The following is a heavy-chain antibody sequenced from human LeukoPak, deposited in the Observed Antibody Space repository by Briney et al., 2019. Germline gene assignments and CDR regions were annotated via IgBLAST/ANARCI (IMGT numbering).Heavy chain of an antibody. V-gene: IGHV3-30*02. Sequence: GGSLRLSCAASGFTFSSYGMHWVRQAPGKGLEWVAFIRYDGSNKYYADSVKGRFTISRDNSKNTLYLQMNSLRAEDTAVYYCAKDQWRYCSSTSCYKLDYWGQGTLVTVSS. J-gene: IGHJ4*02. D-gene: IGHD2-2*02. CDR1: GFTFSSYG. CDR2: IRYDGSNK. CDR3: AKDQWRYCSSTSCYKLDY.